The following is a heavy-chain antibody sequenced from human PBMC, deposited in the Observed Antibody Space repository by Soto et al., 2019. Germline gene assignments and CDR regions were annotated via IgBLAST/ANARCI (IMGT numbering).Heavy chain of an antibody. J-gene: IGHJ6*02. CDR1: GGSISSSSYY. Sequence: LSLTCTVSGGSISSSSYYWGWIRQPPGKGLEWIGSIYYSGSTYYNPSLKSRVTISVDTSKNQFSLKLSSVTAADTAVYYCARHERTTVMYYYYGMDVWGQGTTVTVSS. CDR2: IYYSGST. D-gene: IGHD4-4*01. CDR3: ARHERTTVMYYYYGMDV. V-gene: IGHV4-39*01.